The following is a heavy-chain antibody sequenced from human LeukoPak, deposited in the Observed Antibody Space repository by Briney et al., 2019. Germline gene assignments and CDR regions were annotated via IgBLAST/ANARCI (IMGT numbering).Heavy chain of an antibody. CDR3: ARLPRYGGNSNFVDY. CDR2: INHSGST. Sequence: SETLSLTCAVYGGSFSGYYWSWIRQPPGKGLEWIGEINHSGSTNYNPSLKSRVTISVDTSKNQFSLKLSSVTAADTAVYYCARLPRYGGNSNFVDYWGQGTLVTVSS. V-gene: IGHV4-34*01. J-gene: IGHJ4*02. D-gene: IGHD4-23*01. CDR1: GGSFSGYY.